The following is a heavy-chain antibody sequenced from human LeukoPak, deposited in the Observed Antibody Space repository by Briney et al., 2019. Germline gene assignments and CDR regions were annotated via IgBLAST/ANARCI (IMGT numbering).Heavy chain of an antibody. CDR1: GYTFTSYG. D-gene: IGHD3-10*01. CDR3: ARELWFGESSGFDY. Sequence: ASVKVSCKASGYTFTSYGISWVRQAPGQGLEWMGWISAYNGNTNYAQKLQGRVTMTTDTSTSTAYMELRSPRSDDTAVYYCARELWFGESSGFDYWGQGTLVTVSS. CDR2: ISAYNGNT. V-gene: IGHV1-18*01. J-gene: IGHJ4*02.